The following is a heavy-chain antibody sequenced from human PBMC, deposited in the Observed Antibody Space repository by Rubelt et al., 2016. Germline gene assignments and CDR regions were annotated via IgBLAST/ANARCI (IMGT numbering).Heavy chain of an antibody. D-gene: IGHD1-26*01. CDR2: IYYGERP. J-gene: IGHJ5*02. CDR1: GASIRSYY. CDR3: ARGKRGGIFYGWFDP. Sequence: QVQLQESGPGLVKPSATLSLTCTVSGASIRSYYWRWIRQPQVKGLEWIGNIYYGERPNYTPSLTSQVTMSVNTSTNHWSLKLSSGTAAETAVYYWARGKRGGIFYGWFDPWGQGTLVTVSS. V-gene: IGHV4-59*01.